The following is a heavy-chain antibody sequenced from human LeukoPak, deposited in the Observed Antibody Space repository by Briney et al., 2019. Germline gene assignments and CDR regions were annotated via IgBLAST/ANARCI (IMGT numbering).Heavy chain of an antibody. CDR1: GYTFTSYD. CDR3: AGGLRSGYGGFDY. J-gene: IGHJ4*02. CDR2: MNPNSGNT. Sequence: VASVKVSCKASGYTFTSYDINWVRQGTGQGLEWMGWMNPNSGNTGYAQKFQGRVTITRNTSISTAYMELSSLRSEDTAVYYCAGGLRSGYGGFDYWGQGTLVTVSS. V-gene: IGHV1-8*03. D-gene: IGHD4-17*01.